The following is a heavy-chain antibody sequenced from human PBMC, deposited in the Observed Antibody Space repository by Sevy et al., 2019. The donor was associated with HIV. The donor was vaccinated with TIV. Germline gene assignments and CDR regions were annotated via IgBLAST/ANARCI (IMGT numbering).Heavy chain of an antibody. CDR1: GGSISSGSHY. D-gene: IGHD3-22*01. CDR3: ARHGGVSFYYDSSGPTPRGGYFDS. CDR2: IYFSGGT. Sequence: SETLSLTCTVSGGSISSGSHYWGWIRQPPGKGLEWIGSIYFSGGTYYNPSLKSRVTISVDTSKNQFSRKQSSVTAADTAVYYCARHGGVSFYYDSSGPTPRGGYFDSWGQGTLVTVSS. V-gene: IGHV4-39*01. J-gene: IGHJ4*02.